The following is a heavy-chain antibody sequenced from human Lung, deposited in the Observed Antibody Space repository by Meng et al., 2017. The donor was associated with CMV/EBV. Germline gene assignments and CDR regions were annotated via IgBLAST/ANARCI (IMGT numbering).Heavy chain of an antibody. J-gene: IGHJ6*02. CDR3: ARDSSSSYYYYGMDV. D-gene: IGHD6-6*01. Sequence: GGSLRLSCAASGFTFSSDAMSWVRQAPGKGLEWVSSISGSGISTYYADSVKGRFTISRDNSENTLYLQMHSLRAEDTAVYYCARDSSSSYYYYGMDVWGQGXTVTVSS. CDR1: GFTFSSDA. V-gene: IGHV3-23*01. CDR2: ISGSGIST.